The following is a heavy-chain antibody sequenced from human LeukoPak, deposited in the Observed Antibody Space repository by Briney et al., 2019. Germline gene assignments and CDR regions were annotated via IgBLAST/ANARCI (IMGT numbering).Heavy chain of an antibody. D-gene: IGHD5-12*01. CDR1: GFTLSTYW. CDR2: IKEDGSEK. Sequence: GGSLRLSCGASGFTLSTYWMTWVRQAPGKGLEWVANIKEDGSEKYYVDSVKGRFTISRDNAKNSLSLQLNSLSAEDTAVYYCARSRSGYYEDYWGQGTLVTVSS. J-gene: IGHJ4*02. CDR3: ARSRSGYYEDY. V-gene: IGHV3-7*01.